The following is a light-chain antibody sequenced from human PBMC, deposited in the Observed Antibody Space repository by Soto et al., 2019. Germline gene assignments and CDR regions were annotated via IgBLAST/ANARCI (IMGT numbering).Light chain of an antibody. CDR2: GAS. CDR1: QTVNANY. Sequence: EVVLTQSPGTLSLAPGETATLSCRASQTVNANYLAWYQLKAGQAPRLLIYGASRRATGIPDRLTGSGSGTDFTLTISRLEPEDFAVYYCHQYGDTWWTFGQGTKVEIK. CDR3: HQYGDTWWT. J-gene: IGKJ1*01. V-gene: IGKV3-20*01.